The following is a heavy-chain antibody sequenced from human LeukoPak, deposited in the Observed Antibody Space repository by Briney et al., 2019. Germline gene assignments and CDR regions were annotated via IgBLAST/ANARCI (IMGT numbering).Heavy chain of an antibody. CDR1: GYSFTSYW. V-gene: IGHV5-51*01. J-gene: IGHJ4*02. Sequence: GESLKISCKGSGYSFTSYWIGWVRQMPGKGLEWMGIIYPGDSDTRYSPSFQGQVTISADKSISTAYLQWSSLKASDTAMYYCARQVTGYSYGWYYFDYWGQGTLVTVSS. D-gene: IGHD5-18*01. CDR3: ARQVTGYSYGWYYFDY. CDR2: IYPGDSDT.